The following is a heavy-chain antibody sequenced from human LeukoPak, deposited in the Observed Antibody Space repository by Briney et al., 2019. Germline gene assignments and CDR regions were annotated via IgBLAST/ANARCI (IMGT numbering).Heavy chain of an antibody. V-gene: IGHV3-66*01. CDR1: GFTVSSNY. Sequence: PGGSLRLSCAASGFTVSSNYMSWVRPAPGKGLEWVSVIYSGGSTYYADSVKGRFTISRDNSKNTLYLQMNSLRAEDTAVYYCARDPTLGYYYDSSGYYNWGQGTLVTVSS. D-gene: IGHD3-22*01. CDR3: ARDPTLGYYYDSSGYYN. CDR2: IYSGGST. J-gene: IGHJ4*02.